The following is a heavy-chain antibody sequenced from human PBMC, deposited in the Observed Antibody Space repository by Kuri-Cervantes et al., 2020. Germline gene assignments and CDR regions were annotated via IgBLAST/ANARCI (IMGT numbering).Heavy chain of an antibody. CDR3: ARRPPESAFDY. V-gene: IGHV3-21*01. Sequence: GGSLRLSCAASGFTFSSYSMNWVRQAPGKGLEWVSSISSSSSYIYYADPVKGRFTISRDNAKNSLYLQMNSLRAEDTAVYYCARRPPESAFDYWGQGTLVTVSS. CDR1: GFTFSSYS. J-gene: IGHJ4*02. CDR2: ISSSSSYI.